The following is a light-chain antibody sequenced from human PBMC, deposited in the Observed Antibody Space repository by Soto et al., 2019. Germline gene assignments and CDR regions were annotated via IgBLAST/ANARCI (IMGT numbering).Light chain of an antibody. CDR1: SSDVGGYNY. V-gene: IGLV2-14*01. CDR2: DVS. J-gene: IGLJ2*01. Sequence: QSALTQPASVSGSPGQSITISCTGTSSDVGGYNYVSWYQQHPGKAPKLMIYDVSNRPSGVSNRFSGSKPGNTASLTISGLQAEDEADYYCSSYTSSSTRGVFGGGTQLTVL. CDR3: SSYTSSSTRGV.